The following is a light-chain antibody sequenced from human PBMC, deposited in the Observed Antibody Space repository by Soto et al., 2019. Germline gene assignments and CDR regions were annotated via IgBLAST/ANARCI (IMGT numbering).Light chain of an antibody. CDR1: QSVSSNY. Sequence: EIVLTQSPGTLSLSPGERATLSCRASQSVSSNYLAWYQQRPGQAPRLLIFGASYRATGIPDRFSGSGSGTDCPLTISRLEPEDFAVYYCQHYASSPPEFTFGPGTIVDNK. CDR3: QHYASSPPEFT. V-gene: IGKV3-20*01. CDR2: GAS. J-gene: IGKJ3*01.